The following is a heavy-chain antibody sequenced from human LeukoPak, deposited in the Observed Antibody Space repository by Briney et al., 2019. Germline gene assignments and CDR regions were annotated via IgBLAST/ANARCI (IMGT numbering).Heavy chain of an antibody. J-gene: IGHJ2*01. CDR3: ARVPITGRPGPHWYFDL. CDR2: ISSSSSYI. Sequence: PGGSLRLSCAASGFTFSSYSMNWVRQAPGKGLEWVSSISSSSSYIYYADSVKGRFTISRDNAKNSLYLQMNSLRAEDTAVYYCARVPITGRPGPHWYFDLWGRGTLVTVSS. V-gene: IGHV3-21*01. CDR1: GFTFSSYS. D-gene: IGHD1-20*01.